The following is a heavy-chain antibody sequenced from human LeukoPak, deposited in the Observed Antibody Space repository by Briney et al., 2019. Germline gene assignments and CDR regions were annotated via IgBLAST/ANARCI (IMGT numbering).Heavy chain of an antibody. J-gene: IGHJ5*02. V-gene: IGHV1-8*01. CDR3: ARGSMYYDSSGYYYGNWFDP. Sequence: ASVKVSCKASGYTFTSYDINWVRQATGQGLEWMGWMNPNSGNTGYAQKFQGRVTMTRNTSISTAYMELSSLRSGDTAVYYCARGSMYYDSSGYYYGNWFDPWGQGTLVTVSS. CDR1: GYTFTSYD. CDR2: MNPNSGNT. D-gene: IGHD3-22*01.